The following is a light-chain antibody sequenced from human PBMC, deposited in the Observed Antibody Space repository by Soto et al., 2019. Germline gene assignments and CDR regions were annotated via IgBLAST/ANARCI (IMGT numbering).Light chain of an antibody. V-gene: IGLV2-14*01. CDR3: SSYTSISSWV. CDR2: EVN. Sequence: QSVLTQPASVSGSPGQSITISCTGSSSDVGGYDYVSWYQQHPGKAPKLMIYEVNNRPSGVSNRFSGSKSGNTASLTISGFQAEDYADYYCSSYTSISSWVFGGGTKLTVL. CDR1: SSDVGGYDY. J-gene: IGLJ3*02.